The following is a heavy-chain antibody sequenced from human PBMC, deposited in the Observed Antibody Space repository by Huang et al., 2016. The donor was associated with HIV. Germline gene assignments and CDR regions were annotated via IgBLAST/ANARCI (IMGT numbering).Heavy chain of an antibody. D-gene: IGHD3-3*01. CDR3: ARDIAIFGEPLDS. CDR2: INYDGST. Sequence: ESGPGLVKPSETLSLTCTVSGVSVTRSPWYWVWVRQSPGKGLEWIASINYDGSTYYKSSLKSRLTTSLDTSKNQFSLKRTSVTAADTAVYFCARDIAIFGEPLDSWGQGTAVTVSS. J-gene: IGHJ4*02. V-gene: IGHV4-39*01. CDR1: GVSVTRSPWY.